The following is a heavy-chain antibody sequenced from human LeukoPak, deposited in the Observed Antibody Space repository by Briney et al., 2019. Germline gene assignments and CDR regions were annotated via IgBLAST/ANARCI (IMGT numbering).Heavy chain of an antibody. Sequence: SETLSLTCTVSGGSISSYYWSWIRQPAGKGLEWIGHIYTSGSTNYNPSLKSRVTISVDKSKNQFSLKLSSVTAADTAVYYCARDRRDSSGYSYYFDYWGQGTLVTVSS. V-gene: IGHV4-4*07. CDR2: IYTSGST. CDR1: GGSISSYY. J-gene: IGHJ4*02. CDR3: ARDRRDSSGYSYYFDY. D-gene: IGHD3-22*01.